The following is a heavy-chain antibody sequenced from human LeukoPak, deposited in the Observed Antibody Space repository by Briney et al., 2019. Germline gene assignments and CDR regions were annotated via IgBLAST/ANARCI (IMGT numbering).Heavy chain of an antibody. D-gene: IGHD2-2*01. J-gene: IGHJ4*02. CDR3: ARDVWGSYATGSYFDY. CDR1: GFPFSNYW. Sequence: GGSLRLSCAASGFPFSNYWMSWVRQAPGKGLEWVANIKEDGSVMYYGDSLKGRFTISRDSAQNSLYLQMNSLRAEDTAVYFCARDVWGSYATGSYFDYWGQGTSVIVSS. CDR2: IKEDGSVM. V-gene: IGHV3-7*01.